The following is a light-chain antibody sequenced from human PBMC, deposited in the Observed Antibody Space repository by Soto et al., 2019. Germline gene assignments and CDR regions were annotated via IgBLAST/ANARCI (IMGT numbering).Light chain of an antibody. CDR2: GAS. CDR1: QSVSLS. CDR3: QQTFYIPRT. J-gene: IGKJ2*01. Sequence: EIVLTQSPATLSLSPGGRATLSCMASQSVSLSLAWYQQKPGKAPRLLLYGASDLEDGVPARFSGSGSGTDFTLTISSLQPEDYATYYCQQTFYIPRTFGQGTKVDIK. V-gene: IGKV3-11*01.